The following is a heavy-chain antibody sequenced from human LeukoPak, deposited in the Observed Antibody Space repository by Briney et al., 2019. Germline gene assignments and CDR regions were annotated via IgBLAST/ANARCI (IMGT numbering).Heavy chain of an antibody. D-gene: IGHD2-2*01. Sequence: GGSLRLSCAASGFTFSSYGMHWVRQAPGKGLEWVAVISYDGSNKYYADSVKGRFTISRDNSKNTLYLQMNSLRAGDTAVCYCAKVPYCSTTSCNRGHFDYWGQGTLVTVSS. CDR3: AKVPYCSTTSCNRGHFDY. J-gene: IGHJ4*02. CDR1: GFTFSSYG. CDR2: ISYDGSNK. V-gene: IGHV3-30*18.